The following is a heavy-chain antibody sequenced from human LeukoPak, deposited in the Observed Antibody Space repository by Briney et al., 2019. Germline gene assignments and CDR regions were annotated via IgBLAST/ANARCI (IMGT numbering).Heavy chain of an antibody. Sequence: GGSLRLSCAASGFTVSTNYMSWVRQAPGKGLEWVAFIRYDGSNKYYADSVKGRFTISRDNSKNTLYLQMNSLRAEDTAVYYCAKGYDFWSGYYYDYWGQGTLVTVSS. CDR3: AKGYDFWSGYYYDY. CDR1: GFTVSTNY. J-gene: IGHJ4*02. CDR2: IRYDGSNK. D-gene: IGHD3-3*01. V-gene: IGHV3-30*02.